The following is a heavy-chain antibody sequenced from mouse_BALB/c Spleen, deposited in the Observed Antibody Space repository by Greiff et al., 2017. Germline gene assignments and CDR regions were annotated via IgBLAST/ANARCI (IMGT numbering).Heavy chain of an antibody. Sequence: QVQLKQSGPGLVAPSQSLSITCTVSGFSLTSYGVHWVRQPPGKGLEWLGVIWAGGSTNYNSALMSRLSISKDNSKSQVFLKMNSLQTDDTAMYYCARDDYDETAYAMDDWGQGTSFTVSS. CDR3: ARDDYDETAYAMDD. CDR1: GFSLTSYG. J-gene: IGHJ4*01. D-gene: IGHD2-4*01. V-gene: IGHV2-9*02. CDR2: IWAGGST.